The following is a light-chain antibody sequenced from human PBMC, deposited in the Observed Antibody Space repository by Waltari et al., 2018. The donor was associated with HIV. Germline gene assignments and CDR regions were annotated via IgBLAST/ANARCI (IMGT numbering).Light chain of an antibody. J-gene: IGLJ2*01. CDR2: KDS. V-gene: IGLV3-27*01. Sequence: SYDLTQPSSLSVSAGQTARITCSGDALPRNNARWFQQKPGQAPVSVIFKDSERPSGVPERFSGSSSGTTVTLTISGAQIEDEADYYCYSAADNNRGIFGGGTRLTVL. CDR1: ALPRNN. CDR3: YSAADNNRGI.